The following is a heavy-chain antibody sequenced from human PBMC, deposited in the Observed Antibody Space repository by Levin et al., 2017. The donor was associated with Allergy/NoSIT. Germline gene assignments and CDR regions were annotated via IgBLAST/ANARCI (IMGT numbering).Heavy chain of an antibody. J-gene: IGHJ5*02. V-gene: IGHV4-4*02. Sequence: PSETLSLTCAVSGGSISSSNWWSWVRQPPGKGLEWIGEIYHSGSTNYNPSLKSRVTISVDKSKNQFSLKLSSVTAADTAVYYCARDRSSWFGWFDPWGQGTLVTVSS. CDR1: GGSISSSNW. D-gene: IGHD6-13*01. CDR2: IYHSGST. CDR3: ARDRSSWFGWFDP.